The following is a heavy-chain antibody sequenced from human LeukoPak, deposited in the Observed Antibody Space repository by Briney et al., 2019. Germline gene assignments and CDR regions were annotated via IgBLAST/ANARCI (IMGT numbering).Heavy chain of an antibody. D-gene: IGHD2-21*02. CDR1: GYTFNTFW. V-gene: IGHV5-51*01. J-gene: IGHJ4*02. Sequence: GESLKISCKGSGYTFNTFWIGWVRQMPGKGLEWMGIIYPDDSDTRYSPSFQGQVTFSADKSTSTAYLQWDSLKASDTAMYYCARLREAYCGGDCYSPFDYWGQGTLVTVSS. CDR3: ARLREAYCGGDCYSPFDY. CDR2: IYPDDSDT.